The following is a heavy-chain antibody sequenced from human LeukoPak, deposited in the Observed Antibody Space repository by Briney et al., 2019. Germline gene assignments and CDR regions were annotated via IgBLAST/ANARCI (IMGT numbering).Heavy chain of an antibody. CDR3: ARFTWFVTY. J-gene: IGHJ4*02. D-gene: IGHD3-10*01. CDR2: ISSSGSTI. CDR1: GFTFSSYG. Sequence: GGSLRLSCAASGFTFSSYGMHWVRQAPGKGLEWVSYISSSGSTIYYADSVKGRFTISRDNAKNSLYLQMNSLRAEDTAVYYCARFTWFVTYWGQGTLVTVSS. V-gene: IGHV3-48*04.